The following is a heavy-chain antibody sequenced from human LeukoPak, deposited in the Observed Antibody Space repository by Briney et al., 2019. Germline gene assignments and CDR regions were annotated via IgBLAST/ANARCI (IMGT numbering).Heavy chain of an antibody. CDR2: ISYDGSNK. CDR1: GFTFSSYA. Sequence: GRSLRLSCAASGFTFSSYAMRWVRQAPGKGLEWVAVISYDGSNKYYADSVKGRFTISRDNSKNTLYLQMNSLRAEDTAVYYCARVYSSSWYVDYWGQGTLVTVSS. V-gene: IGHV3-30*14. CDR3: ARVYSSSWYVDY. D-gene: IGHD6-13*01. J-gene: IGHJ4*02.